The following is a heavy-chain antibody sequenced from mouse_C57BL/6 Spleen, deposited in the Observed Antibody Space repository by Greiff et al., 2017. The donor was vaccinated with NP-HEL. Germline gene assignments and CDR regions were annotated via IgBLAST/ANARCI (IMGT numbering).Heavy chain of an antibody. J-gene: IGHJ4*01. V-gene: IGHV1-19*01. Sequence: EVQLQQSGPVLVKPGASVKMSCKASGYTFTDYYMNWVKQSHGKSLEWIGVINPYNGGTSYNQKFKGKATLTVDKSSSTAYMELNSLTSEDSAVYYCARKGLLYDYDGYAMDYWGQGTSVTVSS. D-gene: IGHD2-4*01. CDR1: GYTFTDYY. CDR3: ARKGLLYDYDGYAMDY. CDR2: INPYNGGT.